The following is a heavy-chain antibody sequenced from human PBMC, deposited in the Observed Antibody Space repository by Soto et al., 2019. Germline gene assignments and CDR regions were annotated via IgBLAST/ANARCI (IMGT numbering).Heavy chain of an antibody. D-gene: IGHD3-3*01. J-gene: IGHJ6*04. CDR1: GFTFSTHS. Sequence: EVQLVESGGGLVQPGGSLKLSCAASGFTFSTHSMNWVRQAPGRGLERVSYIHSSSSWEVYADSVRGRFTVSRDNAKNSLYLQMSSLRAEDTAVYYCVFDFWLVPTVWGKGTTVTVSS. CDR2: IHSSSSWE. CDR3: VFDFWLVPTV. V-gene: IGHV3-48*01.